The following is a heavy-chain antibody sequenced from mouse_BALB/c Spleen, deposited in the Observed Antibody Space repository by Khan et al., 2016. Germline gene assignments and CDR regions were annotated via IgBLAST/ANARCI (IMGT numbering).Heavy chain of an antibody. V-gene: IGHV1S136*01. CDR3: VRSLRLRNYFDY. CDR1: GYTFTSYV. J-gene: IGHJ2*01. CDR2: INPYNDGT. Sequence: EVQLQESGPEVVKPGASVKMSCKASGYTFTSYVMHWVKQKPGQGLEWIGYINPYNDGTKYNEKFKGKATLTSDQSSSTVYMELSSLTSEDSAFYYCVRSLRLRNYFDYWGQGTTLTVSS. D-gene: IGHD1-2*01.